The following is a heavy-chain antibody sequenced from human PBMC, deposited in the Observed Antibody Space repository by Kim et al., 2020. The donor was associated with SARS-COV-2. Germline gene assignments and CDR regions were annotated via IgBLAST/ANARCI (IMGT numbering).Heavy chain of an antibody. J-gene: IGHJ4*02. D-gene: IGHD3-9*01. Sequence: SETLSLTCAVYGGSLSGYYWSWNRQPPGKGLEWIGEINQSGSTNYNPSLKSRVTISVDTSKNQFTLKLSSVTAADTAVYYCARGRGILTGYYLDYWGQGTLVTVSS. V-gene: IGHV4-34*01. CDR2: INQSGST. CDR1: GGSLSGYY. CDR3: ARGRGILTGYYLDY.